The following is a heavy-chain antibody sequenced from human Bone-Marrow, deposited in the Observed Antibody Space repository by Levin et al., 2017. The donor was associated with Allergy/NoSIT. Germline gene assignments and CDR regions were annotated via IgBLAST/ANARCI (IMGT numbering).Heavy chain of an antibody. V-gene: IGHV1-24*01. J-gene: IGHJ4*02. CDR2: FDPEDGET. CDR3: ATRYSGSYPFDY. CDR1: GYTLTELS. Sequence: ASVKVSCKVSGYTLTELSMHWVRQAPGKGLEWMGGFDPEDGETIYAQKFQGRVTMTEDTSTDTAYMELSSLRSEDTAVYYCATRYSGSYPFDYWGQGTLVTVSS. D-gene: IGHD1-26*01.